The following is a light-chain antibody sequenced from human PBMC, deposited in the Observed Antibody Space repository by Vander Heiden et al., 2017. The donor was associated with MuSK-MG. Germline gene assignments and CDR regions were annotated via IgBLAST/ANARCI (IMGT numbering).Light chain of an antibody. CDR1: QDISNY. CDR3: QQYDNLPLFT. CDR2: DAS. V-gene: IGKV1-33*01. J-gene: IGKJ3*01. Sequence: DIQMTQSPPSLSASVGDRVTITCQASQDISNYLNWYQQKQGKAPKLLLYDASTLETGVPSRFSGSGSGTDFTFTISSLQPEDIETYYCQQYDNLPLFTFGPGTKVDIK.